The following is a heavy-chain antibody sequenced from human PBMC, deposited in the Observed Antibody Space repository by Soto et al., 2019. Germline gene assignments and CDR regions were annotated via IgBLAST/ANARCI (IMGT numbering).Heavy chain of an antibody. V-gene: IGHV3-21*01. D-gene: IGHD2-2*01. J-gene: IGHJ6*02. Sequence: EVQLVESGGGLVKPGGSLRLSCAASGFTFSSYSMNWVRQAPGKGLEWVSSISSSSSYIYYSDSVKGRFTISRDNAKNSLYLQMNSVRAEDTAVYYCAREGCSSTSCYAADYYYGMDVWGQGTTVTVSS. CDR1: GFTFSSYS. CDR2: ISSSSSYI. CDR3: AREGCSSTSCYAADYYYGMDV.